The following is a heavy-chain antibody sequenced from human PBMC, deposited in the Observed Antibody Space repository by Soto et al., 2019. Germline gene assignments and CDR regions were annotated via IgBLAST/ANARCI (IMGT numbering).Heavy chain of an antibody. V-gene: IGHV1-8*01. CDR3: ARLRRNYRYVMGVRGPNYYMDV. CDR1: GYTFTSYD. Sequence: ASVKVSCKASGYTFTSYDINWVRQATGQGLEWMGWMNPNSGNTGYAQKFQGRVTMTRNTSISTAYMELSSLRSEDTAVYYCARLRRNYRYVMGVRGPNYYMDVWGKGTTVTVSS. CDR2: MNPNSGNT. J-gene: IGHJ6*03. D-gene: IGHD4-4*01.